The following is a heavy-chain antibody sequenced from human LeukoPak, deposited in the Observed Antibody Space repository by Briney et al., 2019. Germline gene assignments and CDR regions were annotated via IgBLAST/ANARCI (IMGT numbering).Heavy chain of an antibody. J-gene: IGHJ4*02. CDR3: SRGRADGYSGYDFGDY. D-gene: IGHD5-12*01. Sequence: ASVTVSCKASGYTFTGYYMHWVRQAPGQGLEWMGWINPNSGGPDYAQKFQGRFTMARDTSISTAYMELSSLTSDDTAVYYCSRGRADGYSGYDFGDYWGQGTLVTVSA. CDR1: GYTFTGYY. V-gene: IGHV1-2*02. CDR2: INPNSGGP.